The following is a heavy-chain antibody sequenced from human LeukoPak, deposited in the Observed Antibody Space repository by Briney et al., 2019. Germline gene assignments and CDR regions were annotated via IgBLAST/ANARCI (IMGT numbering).Heavy chain of an antibody. CDR2: IKQDGSEK. CDR3: ARASVRGVDAFDI. J-gene: IGHJ3*02. Sequence: PGGSLRLSCAASGFSFSNYWMSWVRQAPGKGLEWVANIKQDGSEKYYVDSVKGRFTISRDNAKNSLYLQMNSLRVEDTAAYYCARASVRGVDAFDIWGQGTMVTVSS. D-gene: IGHD3-10*01. V-gene: IGHV3-7*01. CDR1: GFSFSNYW.